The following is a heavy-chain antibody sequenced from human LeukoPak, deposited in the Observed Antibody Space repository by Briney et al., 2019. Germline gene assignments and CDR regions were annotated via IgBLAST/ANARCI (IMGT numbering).Heavy chain of an antibody. V-gene: IGHV1-2*02. CDR3: ARSPLGYCSSTSCYSWWFDP. Sequence: GASVKVSCKASGYTFTGYYIHWVRQAPGQGLEWMGWMNPNSGGTNYAQKFQGRVTMTRDTSISTAYMELSRLRSDDTAVYYCARSPLGYCSSTSCYSWWFDPWGQGTLVTVSS. CDR2: MNPNSGGT. CDR1: GYTFTGYY. D-gene: IGHD2-2*03. J-gene: IGHJ5*02.